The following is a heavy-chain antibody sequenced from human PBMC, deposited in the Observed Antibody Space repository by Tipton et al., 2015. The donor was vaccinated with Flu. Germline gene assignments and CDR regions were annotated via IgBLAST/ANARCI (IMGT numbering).Heavy chain of an antibody. V-gene: IGHV4-34*01. CDR3: ARADDRGSSPGGAGLLDY. CDR2: INHSGST. Sequence: TLSLTCAVYGGSFSGYYWSWIRQPPGKGLEWIGEINHSGSTNYNPSLKSRVTISVDTSKNQFSLKLSSVTAADTAVYYCARADDRGSSPGGAGLLDYWGQEPWSPSPQ. CDR1: GGSFSGYY. J-gene: IGHJ4*01. D-gene: IGHD1-26*01.